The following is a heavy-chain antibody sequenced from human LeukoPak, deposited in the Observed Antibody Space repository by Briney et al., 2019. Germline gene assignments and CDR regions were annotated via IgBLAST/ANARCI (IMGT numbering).Heavy chain of an antibody. CDR1: GYTFTGYY. V-gene: IGHV1-2*02. D-gene: IGHD2-15*01. CDR2: INPNSGGT. J-gene: IGHJ3*02. CDR3: ARAGYCSGGSCYHLAFDI. Sequence: APVKVSCKASGYTFTGYYMHWVRQAPGQGLEWMGWINPNSGGTNYAQKFQGRVTMTRDTSISTAYMELSRLRSDDTAVYYCARAGYCSGGSCYHLAFDIWGQGTMVTVSS.